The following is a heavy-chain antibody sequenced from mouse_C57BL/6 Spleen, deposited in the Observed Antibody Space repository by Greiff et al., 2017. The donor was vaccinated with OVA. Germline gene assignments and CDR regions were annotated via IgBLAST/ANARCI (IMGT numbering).Heavy chain of an antibody. J-gene: IGHJ4*01. CDR1: GYTFTSYW. CDR3: ARGPYGTGAMDY. Sequence: QVQLQQPGAELVKPGASVKLSCKASGYTFTSYWMHWVKQRPGQGLEWIGMIHPNSGSTNYNEKFKSKATLTVDKSSSTAYMQLSSLTSEDSAVYYCARGPYGTGAMDYWGQGTSVTVSS. CDR2: IHPNSGST. V-gene: IGHV1-64*01. D-gene: IGHD2-1*01.